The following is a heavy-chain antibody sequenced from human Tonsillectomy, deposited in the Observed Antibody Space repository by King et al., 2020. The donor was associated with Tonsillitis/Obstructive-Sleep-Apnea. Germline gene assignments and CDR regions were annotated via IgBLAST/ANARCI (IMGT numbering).Heavy chain of an antibody. CDR2: IKASGGST. J-gene: IGHJ6*02. CDR3: AGTSDYSPYYDYYGMDV. D-gene: IGHD4-11*01. CDR1: GYTFTNYY. Sequence: VQLVESGAEVRKPGASVKISCKASGYTFTNYYMNWVRQAPGQGLEWMGIIKASGGSTSYAQKFQGRVTMTRDTSTSSVYMELSSLRSEDTAVYYCAGTSDYSPYYDYYGMDVWGQGTTVTVSS. V-gene: IGHV1-46*01.